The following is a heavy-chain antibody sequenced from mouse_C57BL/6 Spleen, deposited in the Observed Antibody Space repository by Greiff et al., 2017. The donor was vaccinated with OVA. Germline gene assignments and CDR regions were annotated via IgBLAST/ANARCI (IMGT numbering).Heavy chain of an antibody. J-gene: IGHJ2*01. Sequence: QVHVKQSGAELVKPGASVKLSCKASGYTFTSYWMHWVKQRPGQGLEWIGMIHPNSGSTNYNEKFKSKATLTVDKSSSTAYMQLSSLTSEDSAVYYCARRGLYYYGSFDYWGQGTTLTVSS. CDR3: ARRGLYYYGSFDY. D-gene: IGHD1-1*01. CDR1: GYTFTSYW. V-gene: IGHV1-64*01. CDR2: IHPNSGST.